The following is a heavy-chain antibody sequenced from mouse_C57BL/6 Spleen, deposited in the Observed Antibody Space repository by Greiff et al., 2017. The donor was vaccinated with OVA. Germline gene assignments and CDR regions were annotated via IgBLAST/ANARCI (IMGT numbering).Heavy chain of an antibody. J-gene: IGHJ3*01. V-gene: IGHV1-59*01. CDR1: GYTFTSYW. CDR2: IDPSDSYT. CDR3: ASTRQLGCAY. D-gene: IGHD3-2*01. Sequence: QVQLQQPGAELVRPGTSVKLSCKASGYTFTSYWMHWVKQRPGQGLEWIGVIDPSDSYTNYNQKFKGKATLTVDTSSSTAYMQLSSLTSEDSAVYYCASTRQLGCAYWGQGTLVTVSA.